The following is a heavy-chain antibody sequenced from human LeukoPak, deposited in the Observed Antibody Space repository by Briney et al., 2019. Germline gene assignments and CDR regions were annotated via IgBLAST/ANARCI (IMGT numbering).Heavy chain of an antibody. Sequence: GASVKVSCKASGGTFNSYAISWVRQAPGQGLEWMGGIMPLFGTANYAQEFQGRVTFTTDESASTAYMEVSSLRSEDTAVYYCASGSLGDGYGVGDYYQYMDVWGTGTTVTVSS. V-gene: IGHV1-69*05. CDR3: ASGSLGDGYGVGDYYQYMDV. J-gene: IGHJ6*03. CDR1: GGTFNSYA. D-gene: IGHD5-24*01. CDR2: IMPLFGTA.